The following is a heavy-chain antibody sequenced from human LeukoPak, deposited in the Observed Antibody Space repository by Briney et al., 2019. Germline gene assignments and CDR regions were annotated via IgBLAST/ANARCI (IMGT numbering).Heavy chain of an antibody. V-gene: IGHV3-23*01. CDR2: ISGSGSGT. Sequence: GGSLRLSCAASGFTFSIYAMIWVRQAPGKGLEWVSAISGSGSGTYYSDSVKGRFTISRDNSKNTLYLQMNSLRAEDTAVYYCARHQGYSSGWYVYWGQGTLVTVSS. D-gene: IGHD6-19*01. CDR1: GFTFSIYA. CDR3: ARHQGYSSGWYVY. J-gene: IGHJ4*02.